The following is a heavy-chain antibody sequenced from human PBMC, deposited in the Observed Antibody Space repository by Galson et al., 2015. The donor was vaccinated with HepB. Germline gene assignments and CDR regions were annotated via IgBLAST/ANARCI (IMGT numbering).Heavy chain of an antibody. V-gene: IGHV1-3*01. Sequence: SVKVSCKASGYTFTSYAMHWVRQAPGQRLEWMGWINAGNGNTKYSQKFQGRVTITRDTSASTAYMELSSLRSEDTAVYYCARDAEMVRGVLWYNWFDPWGQGTLVTVSS. D-gene: IGHD3-10*01. CDR2: INAGNGNT. J-gene: IGHJ5*02. CDR3: ARDAEMVRGVLWYNWFDP. CDR1: GYTFTSYA.